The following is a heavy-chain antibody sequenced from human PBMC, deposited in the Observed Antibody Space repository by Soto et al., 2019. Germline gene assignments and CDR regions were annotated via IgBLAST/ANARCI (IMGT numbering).Heavy chain of an antibody. CDR2: IYYSGST. J-gene: IGHJ4*02. CDR1: GGSISSSSYY. V-gene: IGHV4-39*01. CDR3: ARLPTYCSGGSCYFPSLGYFDY. D-gene: IGHD2-15*01. Sequence: SETLSLTCTVSGGSISSSSYYWGWIRQPPGKGLEWIGSIYYSGSTYYNPSLKSRVTISVDTSKNQFSLKLSSVTAADTAVYYCARLPTYCSGGSCYFPSLGYFDYWGQGTLVTVSS.